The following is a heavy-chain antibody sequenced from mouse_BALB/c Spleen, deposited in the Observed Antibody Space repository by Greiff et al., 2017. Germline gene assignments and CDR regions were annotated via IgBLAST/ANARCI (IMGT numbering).Heavy chain of an antibody. CDR1: GFTFSSFG. J-gene: IGHJ4*01. V-gene: IGHV5-17*02. D-gene: IGHD3-2*01. CDR3: ARTGPDSSGDYYAMDY. CDR2: ISSGSSTI. Sequence: DVQLMESGGGLVQPGGSRKLSCAASGFTFSSFGMHWVRQAPEKGLEWVAYISSGSSTIYYADTVKGRFTISRDNPKNTLFLQMTSLRSEDTAMYYCARTGPDSSGDYYAMDYWGQGTSVTVSS.